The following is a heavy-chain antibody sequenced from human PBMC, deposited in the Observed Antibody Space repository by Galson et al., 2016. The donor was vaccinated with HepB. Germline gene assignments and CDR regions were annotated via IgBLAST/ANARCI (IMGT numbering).Heavy chain of an antibody. V-gene: IGHV2-5*01. CDR2: VYWTDDQ. CDR1: TFSFSSSGMG. J-gene: IGHJ4*02. Sequence: PALVKPPQTLTLTCTFSTFSFSSSGMGVGWIRQPPGKALEWLALVYWTDDQRYSPSLKSRLTTTKDTSKNQVVLTMVNMDPLDTATYYCAHVRGYSYGHCFDYWGQGILVTVSS. CDR3: AHVRGYSYGHCFDY. D-gene: IGHD5-18*01.